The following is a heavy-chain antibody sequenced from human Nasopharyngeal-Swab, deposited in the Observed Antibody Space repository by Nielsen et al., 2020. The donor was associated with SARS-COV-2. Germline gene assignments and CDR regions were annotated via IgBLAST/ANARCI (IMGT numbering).Heavy chain of an antibody. CDR1: GYSFSNYW. V-gene: IGHV5-10-1*01. Sequence: GESLKISCEGSGYSFSNYWISWVRQVPGKGLEWMGKVDPSDSYTDYSPSLRGHVTISVDRSISTAYLQWSSLKASDTAMYYCARQYQNYFGSGDYHCAFDIWGQGTMVTVSS. CDR2: VDPSDSYT. D-gene: IGHD3-10*01. J-gene: IGHJ3*02. CDR3: ARQYQNYFGSGDYHCAFDI.